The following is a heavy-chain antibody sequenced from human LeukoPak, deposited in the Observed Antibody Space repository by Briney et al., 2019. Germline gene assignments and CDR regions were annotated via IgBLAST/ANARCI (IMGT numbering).Heavy chain of an antibody. J-gene: IGHJ6*02. CDR1: GYTFTGYF. V-gene: IGHV1-2*02. CDR2: INPHSGDT. D-gene: IGHD3-3*01. Sequence: ASVKVSCKTSGYTFTGYFLHWVRQAPGQGLEWMGWINPHSGDTNYAQKFQGRVTMSRDTSISTAYMELTSLRSEDTAVYYCARVSDYDFWSGYYVSLRYYYYGMDVWGQGTTVTVSS. CDR3: ARVSDYDFWSGYYVSLRYYYYGMDV.